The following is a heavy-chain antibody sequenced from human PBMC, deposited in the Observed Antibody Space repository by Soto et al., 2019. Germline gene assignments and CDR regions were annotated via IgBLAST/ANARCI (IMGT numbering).Heavy chain of an antibody. CDR2: IIPIFGTA. J-gene: IGHJ6*02. CDR1: GGTFSSYA. Sequence: SVKVSCKASGGTFSSYAISWVRQAPGQGLEWMGGIIPIFGTASYAQKFQGRVTITADESTSTAYMELSSLRSEDTAVYYCARGADSGSYHYYYYGMDVWGQGTTVTVSS. CDR3: ARGADSGSYHYYYYGMDV. V-gene: IGHV1-69*13. D-gene: IGHD3-10*01.